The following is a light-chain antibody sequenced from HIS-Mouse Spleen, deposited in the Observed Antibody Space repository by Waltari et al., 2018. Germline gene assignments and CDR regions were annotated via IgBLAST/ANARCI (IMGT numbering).Light chain of an antibody. CDR2: QGS. CDR1: KLGDKY. Sequence: SYELTQPPSVSVSPGQTASIPCSGYKLGDKYACWYQQKPGQSPVLVIYQGSKRPSGIPERFSGSNSGNTATLTISGTQAMDEADYYCQAWDSSTVVFGGGTKLTVL. CDR3: QAWDSSTVV. J-gene: IGLJ2*01. V-gene: IGLV3-1*01.